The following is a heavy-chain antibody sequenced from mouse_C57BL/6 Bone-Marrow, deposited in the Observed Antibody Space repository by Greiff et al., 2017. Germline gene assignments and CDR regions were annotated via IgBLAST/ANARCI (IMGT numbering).Heavy chain of an antibody. V-gene: IGHV5-4*01. CDR2: ISDGGSYT. CDR3: ARVALFIGLPCYFDY. J-gene: IGHJ2*01. CDR1: GFTLSSYA. D-gene: IGHD1-1*01. Sequence: EVQLVESGGGLVKPGGSLKLSCAASGFTLSSYAMSWVRQTPEKRLEWVATISDGGSYTYYPDNVKGRYTISRDNAKNNLYLQMSHLKSEDTAMYYCARVALFIGLPCYFDYWGQGTTLTVSS.